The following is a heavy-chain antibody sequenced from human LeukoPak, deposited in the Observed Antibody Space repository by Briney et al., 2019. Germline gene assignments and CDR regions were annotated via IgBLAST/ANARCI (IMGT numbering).Heavy chain of an antibody. D-gene: IGHD3/OR15-3a*01. Sequence: GGSLRLSCAVSGFTFSNYWMSWVRQAPGKGLEWVANIKQDGSEKYYVDSVKGRFTISRDNAKNSLYLQMNSLRAEDTAVYYCARGLDFWNTWGQGTLVSVSS. J-gene: IGHJ4*02. CDR1: GFTFSNYW. CDR3: ARGLDFWNT. CDR2: IKQDGSEK. V-gene: IGHV3-7*01.